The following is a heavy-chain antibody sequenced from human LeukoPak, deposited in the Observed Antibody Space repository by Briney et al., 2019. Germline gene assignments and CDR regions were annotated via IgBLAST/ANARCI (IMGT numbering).Heavy chain of an antibody. D-gene: IGHD3-10*01. CDR1: GFTFSSYA. V-gene: IGHV3-23*01. Sequence: PGGSLRLSCAASGFTFSSYAMSWVRQAPGKGLEWVSTISASGSSTYYADSVKGRFTLSGDNSKNTLYLQMNSLRAEDTAVYYCAKSHYYGSGSYDYWGQGTLVTVSS. CDR3: AKSHYYGSGSYDY. J-gene: IGHJ4*02. CDR2: ISASGSST.